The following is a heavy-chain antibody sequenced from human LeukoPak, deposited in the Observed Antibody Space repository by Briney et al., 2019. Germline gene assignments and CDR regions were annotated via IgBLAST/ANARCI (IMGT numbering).Heavy chain of an antibody. CDR2: ISSSGSTI. V-gene: IGHV3-11*04. CDR1: GFTFSDYY. Sequence: GGSLRLSCAASGFTFSDYYMSWIRQAPGEGLEWASYISSSGSTIYYADSVKGRFTISRDNAKNSLYLQMNSLRAEDTAVYYCARDRPSYDDVWGSEENFDIWGQRTMVTVSS. CDR3: ARDRPSYDDVWGSEENFDI. J-gene: IGHJ3*02. D-gene: IGHD3-16*01.